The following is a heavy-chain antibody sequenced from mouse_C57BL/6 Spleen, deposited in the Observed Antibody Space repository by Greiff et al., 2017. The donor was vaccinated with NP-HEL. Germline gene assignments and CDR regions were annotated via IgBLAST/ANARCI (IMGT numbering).Heavy chain of an antibody. J-gene: IGHJ3*01. CDR3: ARSRDSSGYWFAY. CDR2: INPGSGGT. D-gene: IGHD3-2*02. CDR1: GYAFTNYL. V-gene: IGHV1-54*01. Sequence: QVQLQQSGAELVRPGTSVKVSCKASGYAFTNYLIEWVKQRPGQGLEWIGVINPGSGGTNYNEKFKGKATLTADKSSSTAYMQLSSLTSEDSAVYFCARSRDSSGYWFAYWGQGTLVTVSA.